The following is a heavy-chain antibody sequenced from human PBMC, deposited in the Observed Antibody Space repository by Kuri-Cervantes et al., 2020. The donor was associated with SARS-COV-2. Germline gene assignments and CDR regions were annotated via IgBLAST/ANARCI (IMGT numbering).Heavy chain of an antibody. CDR2: ISYDGSNK. J-gene: IGHJ6*02. V-gene: IGHV3-30-3*01. CDR1: GGSISSSSYY. D-gene: IGHD2-2*02. Sequence: LSLTCTVSGGSISSSSYYWGWVRQAPGKGLEWVAVISYDGSNKYYADSVKGRFTISRDNSKNTLYLQMNSLRAEDTAVYYCARDSHCSSTSCYTDGMDVWGQGTTVTRLL. CDR3: ARDSHCSSTSCYTDGMDV.